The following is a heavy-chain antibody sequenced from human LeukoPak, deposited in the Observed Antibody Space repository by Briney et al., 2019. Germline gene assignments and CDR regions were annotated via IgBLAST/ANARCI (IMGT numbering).Heavy chain of an antibody. J-gene: IGHJ4*02. CDR1: GFTFHNAW. D-gene: IGHD3-22*01. Sequence: GGSLRLSCAASGFTFHNAWMTWVRQAPGKGLEWVGLIKNKVHDETAASAAPVKDRFTISRDDSKNMLYLQMNSLKTEDTAVYYCSTMENYYNNSHFDYWGQGTLVTVSS. CDR3: STMENYYNNSHFDY. CDR2: IKNKVHDETA. V-gene: IGHV3-15*01.